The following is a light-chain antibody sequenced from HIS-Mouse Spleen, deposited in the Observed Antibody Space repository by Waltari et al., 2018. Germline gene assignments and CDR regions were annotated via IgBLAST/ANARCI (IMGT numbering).Light chain of an antibody. CDR3: CSYAGSSTFEV. J-gene: IGLJ2*01. Sequence: QSALTQPASVSGSPGQSITISCPGTSSDVGSYNLVSWYQQPPGKAPKLMIYEGSKRPSGVSNRFSGSKSGNTASLTISGLQAEDEADYYCCSYAGSSTFEVFGGGTKLTVL. CDR2: EGS. CDR1: SSDVGSYNL. V-gene: IGLV2-23*03.